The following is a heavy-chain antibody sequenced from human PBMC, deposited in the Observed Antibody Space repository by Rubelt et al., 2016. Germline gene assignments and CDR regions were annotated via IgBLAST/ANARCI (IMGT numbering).Heavy chain of an antibody. CDR3: ATKSNGFDY. V-gene: IGHV3-23*01. D-gene: IGHD2-8*01. CDR1: SNYA. CDR2: ISGSGDST. J-gene: IGHJ4*02. Sequence: SNYALSWVRQAPGKGLEWVSVISGSGDSTYYADSVKGRFTISRDNSKNTLYLQMNSLRAEDTAVYYCATKSNGFDYWGQGTLVTVSS.